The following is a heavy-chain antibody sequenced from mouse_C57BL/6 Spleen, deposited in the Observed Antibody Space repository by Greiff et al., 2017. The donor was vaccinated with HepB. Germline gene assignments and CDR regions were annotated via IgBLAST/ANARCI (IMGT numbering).Heavy chain of an antibody. D-gene: IGHD2-4*01. CDR1: GFTFSDYG. Sequence: EVQGVESGGGLVKPGGSLKISCAASGFTFSDYGMNWVRQAPEKGLEWIAYISSGSSNIYYADKVKGRFTITRDNAKNTLFMQMTSLRSEDTAMYYCARGNYDYDDTDAMDYWGQGTSVTVSS. CDR2: ISSGSSNI. J-gene: IGHJ4*01. CDR3: ARGNYDYDDTDAMDY. V-gene: IGHV5-17*01.